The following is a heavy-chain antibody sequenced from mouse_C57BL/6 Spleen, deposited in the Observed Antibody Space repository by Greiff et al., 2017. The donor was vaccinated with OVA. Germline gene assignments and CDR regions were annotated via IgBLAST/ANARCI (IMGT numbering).Heavy chain of an antibody. D-gene: IGHD3-1*01. CDR3: ARSGDRGTASFAY. Sequence: QVQLQQPGAELVKPGASVKLSCKASGYTFTSYWLHWVKQRPGRGLEWLGRIDPNSGGTKYNEKFKSKATLTVDKPSSTAYMQLSSLTAEDSAVYYCARSGDRGTASFAYWGQGTLVTVSA. CDR1: GYTFTSYW. CDR2: IDPNSGGT. V-gene: IGHV1-72*01. J-gene: IGHJ3*01.